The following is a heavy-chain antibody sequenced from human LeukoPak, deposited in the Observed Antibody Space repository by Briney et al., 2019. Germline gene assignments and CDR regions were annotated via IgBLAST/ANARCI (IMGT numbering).Heavy chain of an antibody. Sequence: GGSLRLSRAASGFTFSSYNMNWVRQAPGKGLEWVSSISSSSSYIYYADSVKGRFTISRDNAKNSLYLQMNSLRAEDTAVYYCAREITMIVSYAFDIWGLGTMVTVSS. V-gene: IGHV3-21*01. CDR2: ISSSSSYI. CDR1: GFTFSSYN. D-gene: IGHD3-22*01. CDR3: AREITMIVSYAFDI. J-gene: IGHJ3*02.